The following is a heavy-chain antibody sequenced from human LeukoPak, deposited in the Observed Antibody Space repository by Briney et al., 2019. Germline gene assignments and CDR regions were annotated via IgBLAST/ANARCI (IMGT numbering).Heavy chain of an antibody. CDR2: ISGSGLNT. J-gene: IGHJ4*02. CDR3: AKGGGYGSGTYSED. Sequence: GGSLTLSCAASGFIFSTYGMTWFRQAPGRGLEWVSGISGSGLNTYYADSVKGRFTSSRDNSKNMLYLQMNSLRAEDTAVYYCAKGGGYGSGTYSEDWGQGVLVTVSS. D-gene: IGHD3-10*01. V-gene: IGHV3-23*01. CDR1: GFIFSTYG.